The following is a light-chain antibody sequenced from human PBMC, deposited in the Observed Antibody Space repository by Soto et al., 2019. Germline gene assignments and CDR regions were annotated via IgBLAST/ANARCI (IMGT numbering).Light chain of an antibody. Sequence: ENVLTQSPGTLSLSPGERATLSCRASQSVSSSYLAWYQQKPGQAPRLLIYGASSRATGIPDRFSGSGSGTDFTLTISRLEPEDFAVYYCQQYGSSPTFGGGTKVDIK. CDR3: QQYGSSPT. V-gene: IGKV3-20*01. CDR1: QSVSSSY. J-gene: IGKJ4*01. CDR2: GAS.